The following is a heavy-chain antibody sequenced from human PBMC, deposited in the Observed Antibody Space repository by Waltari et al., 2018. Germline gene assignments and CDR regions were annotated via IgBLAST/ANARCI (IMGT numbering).Heavy chain of an antibody. V-gene: IGHV4-59*01. J-gene: IGHJ4*02. CDR2: IYYSGST. Sequence: QVQLQESGPGLVKPSETLSLTCTVSGGSISSYYWSWIRQPPGKGLEWIGYIYYSGSTNYSPSLKSRVTISVDTSKNQFSLKLSSVTAADTAVYYCARERSTAMVPYYFDYWGQGTLVTVSS. CDR1: GGSISSYY. D-gene: IGHD5-18*01. CDR3: ARERSTAMVPYYFDY.